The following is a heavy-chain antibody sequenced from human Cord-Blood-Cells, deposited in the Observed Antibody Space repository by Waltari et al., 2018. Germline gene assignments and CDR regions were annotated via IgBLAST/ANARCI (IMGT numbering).Heavy chain of an antibody. CDR2: IGAYNGNT. CDR3: ARDRMSVVVPAAMGFDP. D-gene: IGHD2-2*01. J-gene: IGHJ5*02. Sequence: QVQLVQSGAEVKKPGASVKVSCKASGYTFTSYGISWVRQAPGQGLEWMGWIGAYNGNTNYAQKLQGRVTMTTDTSTSTAYMELRSLRSDDTAVYYCARDRMSVVVPAAMGFDPWGQGTLVTVSS. CDR1: GYTFTSYG. V-gene: IGHV1-18*04.